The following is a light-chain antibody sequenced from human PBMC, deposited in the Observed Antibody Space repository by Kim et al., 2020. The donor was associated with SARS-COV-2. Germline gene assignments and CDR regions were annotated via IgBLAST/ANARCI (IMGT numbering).Light chain of an antibody. Sequence: QSFTVSCTGTSSDVGSYNHVSWYQQHPGKAPKLMIYDVTKRPSGVPDRFSGSKSGNTASLTISGLQAEDEADYYCCSYAGSYTFYVFGTGTKVTVL. CDR3: CSYAGSYTFYV. CDR1: SSDVGSYNH. CDR2: DVT. V-gene: IGLV2-11*03. J-gene: IGLJ1*01.